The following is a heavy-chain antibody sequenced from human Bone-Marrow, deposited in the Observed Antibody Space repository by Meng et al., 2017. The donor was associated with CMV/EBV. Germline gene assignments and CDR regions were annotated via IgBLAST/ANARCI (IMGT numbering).Heavy chain of an antibody. CDR2: IIPIFGTA. CDR1: GGTFSSYA. CDR3: AREEVVPAPKPWFDP. J-gene: IGHJ5*02. V-gene: IGHV1-69*05. Sequence: SVKVSCKASGGTFSSYAISWVRQAPGQGLVWMGGIIPIFGTANYAQKFQGRVTITTDESTSTAYMELSSLRSEDTAVYYCAREEVVPAPKPWFDPWGQGTLVTVSS. D-gene: IGHD2-2*01.